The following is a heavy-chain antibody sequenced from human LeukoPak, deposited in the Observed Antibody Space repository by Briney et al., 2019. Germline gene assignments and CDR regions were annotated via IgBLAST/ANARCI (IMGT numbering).Heavy chain of an antibody. J-gene: IGHJ4*02. CDR1: GFTFTMFS. CDR3: ARGVGNYYDNSGYQN. Sequence: PGGSLRLSCAASGFTFTMFSMNWLRQAPGKGLEWIAFIRGRSDTTYYADSVQGRFTISRDNAEDSVYLQMNSLRVEDTAVYYCARGVGNYYDNSGYQNWGQGTLVTVSS. CDR2: IRGRSDTT. V-gene: IGHV3-48*01. D-gene: IGHD3-22*01.